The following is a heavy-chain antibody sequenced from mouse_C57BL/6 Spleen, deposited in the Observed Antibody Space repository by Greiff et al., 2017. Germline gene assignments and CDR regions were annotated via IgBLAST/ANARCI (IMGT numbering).Heavy chain of an antibody. CDR3: ARYGYYGSSPYAMDY. Sequence: VQLKQSGPELVKPGASVKISCKASGYSFTDYNMNWVKQSNGKSLEWIGVINPNYGTTSYNQKFKGKATLTVDQSSSTAYMQLNSLTSEDSAVYYCARYGYYGSSPYAMDYWGQGTSVTVSS. V-gene: IGHV1-39*01. CDR2: INPNYGTT. J-gene: IGHJ4*01. CDR1: GYSFTDYN. D-gene: IGHD1-1*01.